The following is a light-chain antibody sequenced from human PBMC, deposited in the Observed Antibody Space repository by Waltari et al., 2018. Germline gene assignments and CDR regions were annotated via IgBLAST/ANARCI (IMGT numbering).Light chain of an antibody. CDR1: QDSRHW. J-gene: IGKJ2*01. CDR2: TAF. CDR3: QQANSFPYT. V-gene: IGKV1D-12*01. Sequence: DIQMTQSPSSVSASVGDRVTITCRASQDSRHWLALYQQKPGKAPKLLISTAFSLQSGVPSRFSGSGSGTDFTLTISSLQPEDFATYYCQQANSFPYTFGQGTKLEIK.